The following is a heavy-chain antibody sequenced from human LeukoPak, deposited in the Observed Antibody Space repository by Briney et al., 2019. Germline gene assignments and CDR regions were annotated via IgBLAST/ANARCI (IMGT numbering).Heavy chain of an antibody. CDR2: IYYSGST. Sequence: SETLSLTCTVSGGSISSGSYYWGWIRQPPGKGLEWIGSIYYSGSTYYNPSLKSRVTISVDTSKNQFSLKLSSVTAADTAVYYCARVTIYPTRSPLIFDYWGQGTLVTVSS. CDR1: GGSISSGSYY. CDR3: ARVTIYPTRSPLIFDY. J-gene: IGHJ4*02. V-gene: IGHV4-39*01. D-gene: IGHD3-3*01.